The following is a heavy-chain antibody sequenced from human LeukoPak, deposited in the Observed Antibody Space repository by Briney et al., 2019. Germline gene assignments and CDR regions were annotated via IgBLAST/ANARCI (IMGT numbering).Heavy chain of an antibody. CDR1: GFAFSRHS. CDR3: ARGSSNIAGRNNWFDP. Sequence: PGGSLRLSCAASGFAFSRHSMNWVRQAPGKGLEWVSSISTSSSYIDYADSVKGRFTIFRDNAKNPLYLQMNSLRADDTAVHYCARGSSNIAGRNNWFDPWGQGTLVTVSS. D-gene: IGHD6-6*01. J-gene: IGHJ5*02. CDR2: ISTSSSYI. V-gene: IGHV3-21*01.